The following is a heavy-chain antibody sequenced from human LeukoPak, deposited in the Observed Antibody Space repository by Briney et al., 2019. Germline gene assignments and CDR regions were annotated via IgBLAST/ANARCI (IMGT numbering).Heavy chain of an antibody. Sequence: PGGSLRLSCATSGFTFSSYWISWVRQAPGMGLEWVANIKQDGSEKYYVDSVKGRFTISRDNAKNSLYLQMNSLRAEDTAVYYCARGSYGPDYWGQGTLVTVSS. CDR1: GFTFSSYW. J-gene: IGHJ4*02. V-gene: IGHV3-7*04. CDR3: ARGSYGPDY. D-gene: IGHD5-18*01. CDR2: IKQDGSEK.